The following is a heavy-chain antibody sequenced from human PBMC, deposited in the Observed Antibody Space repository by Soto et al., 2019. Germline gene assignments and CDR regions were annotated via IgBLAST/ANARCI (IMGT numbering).Heavy chain of an antibody. Sequence: QVQLVQSGAEVKKPGASVKVSCKTSGYTFTGQYMHWVRQAPGQGLEWMGWINPNSGGTNFAQKFQGRVTMTRDTSIGTAYMELYRLRSDDTAVYYCAREGSRVGAMDYWGQGTLVTVSS. V-gene: IGHV1-2*02. J-gene: IGHJ4*02. CDR2: INPNSGGT. CDR1: GYTFTGQY. D-gene: IGHD1-26*01. CDR3: AREGSRVGAMDY.